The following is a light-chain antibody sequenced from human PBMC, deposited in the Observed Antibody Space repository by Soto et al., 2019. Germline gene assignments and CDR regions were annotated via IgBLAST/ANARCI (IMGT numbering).Light chain of an antibody. CDR1: QSVNNY. V-gene: IGKV3-11*01. CDR3: QQYNNWPRT. J-gene: IGKJ1*01. CDR2: DAS. Sequence: EIVMTQSPATLSVSPGERATLSCRASQSVNNYLAWYQQKPGQAPRLLIYDASHRATGIPVRFSGSGSESDFTLTISSLEPEDFAVYYCQQYNNWPRTFGQGTKVDIK.